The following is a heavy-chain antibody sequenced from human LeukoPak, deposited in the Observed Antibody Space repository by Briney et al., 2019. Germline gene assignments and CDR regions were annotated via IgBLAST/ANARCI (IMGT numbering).Heavy chain of an antibody. V-gene: IGHV4-34*01. Sequence: SETLSLTCAVYGGSFSGYYWSWIRQPPGKGLEWIGEINHSGSTNYNPSLKSRVTTSVDTSKNQFSLKLSSVTAADTAVYYCARRSPRKDDYVWGSYRRYAFDIWGQGTMVTVSS. CDR1: GGSFSGYY. J-gene: IGHJ3*02. CDR2: INHSGST. D-gene: IGHD3-16*02. CDR3: ARRSPRKDDYVWGSYRRYAFDI.